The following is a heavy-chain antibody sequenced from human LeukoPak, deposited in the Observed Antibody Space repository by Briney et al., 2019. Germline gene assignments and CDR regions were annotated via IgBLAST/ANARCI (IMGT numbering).Heavy chain of an antibody. J-gene: IGHJ4*02. CDR2: INSDGSTT. V-gene: IGHV3-74*01. CDR3: ARVSNIGWEGELSD. CDR1: GFTFSGYW. D-gene: IGHD6-19*01. Sequence: GGSLRLSCAASGFTFSGYWMHWVRQAPGKGLVWVSRINSDGSTTHYAGSVKGRCTISRDNAKHTLYLQMNRLRAEDTAVYYCARVSNIGWEGELSDWGQGTLVTVSS.